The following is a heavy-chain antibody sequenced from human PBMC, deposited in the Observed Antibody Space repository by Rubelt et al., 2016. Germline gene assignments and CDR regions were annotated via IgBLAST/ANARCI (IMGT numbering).Heavy chain of an antibody. V-gene: IGHV3-15*01. CDR1: GFTFSNAW. CDR2: IKSKTDGGTT. J-gene: IGHJ4*02. CDR3: AKDYDFWSGYYPTFDY. D-gene: IGHD3-3*01. Sequence: SLRLSCAASGFTFSNAWMSWVRQAPGKGLEWVGRIKSKTDGGTTDYAAPVKGRFTISRDDSKNTLYLQMNSLKTEDTAVYYCAKDYDFWSGYYPTFDYWGQGTLVTVSS.